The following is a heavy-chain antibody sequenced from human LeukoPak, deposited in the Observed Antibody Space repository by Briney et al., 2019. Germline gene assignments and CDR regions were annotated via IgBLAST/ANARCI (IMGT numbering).Heavy chain of an antibody. CDR2: ISGSGGST. D-gene: IGHD3-22*01. V-gene: IGHV3-23*01. CDR3: ARELVPTNYYDSSGYYRVWFDY. Sequence: PGGSLRLSCAASGFTFSSYAMSWVRQAPGKGLEWVSAISGSGGSTYYADSVKGRFTISRDNSKNTLYLQMNSLRAEDTAVYYCARELVPTNYYDSSGYYRVWFDYWGQGTLVTVSS. J-gene: IGHJ4*02. CDR1: GFTFSSYA.